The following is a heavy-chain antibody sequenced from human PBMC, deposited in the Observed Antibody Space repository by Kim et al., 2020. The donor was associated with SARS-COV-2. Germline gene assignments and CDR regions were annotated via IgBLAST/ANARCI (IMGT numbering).Heavy chain of an antibody. CDR1: GFTFSSYS. D-gene: IGHD3-22*01. Sequence: GGSLRLSCAASGFTFSSYSMNWVRQAPGKGLEWVSYISSSSSTIYYADSVKGRFTISRDNAKNSLYLQMNSLRDEDTAVYYCAREGIPFYDSSEHNWFDPWGQGTLVTVSS. J-gene: IGHJ5*02. CDR3: AREGIPFYDSSEHNWFDP. V-gene: IGHV3-48*02. CDR2: ISSSSSTI.